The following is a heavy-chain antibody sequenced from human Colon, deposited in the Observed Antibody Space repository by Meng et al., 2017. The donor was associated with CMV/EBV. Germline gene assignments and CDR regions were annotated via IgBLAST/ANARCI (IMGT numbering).Heavy chain of an antibody. D-gene: IGHD1-26*01. J-gene: IGHJ4*02. CDR2: IRYDGSDK. Sequence: GESLKISCEASGFTFSGYGMHWVRQAPGKGLEWVAYIRYDGSDKYYADSVKGRFTISRDDSKNTLYVQMNSLRAEDTAVYYCAKDVLATDYFDYWGQGTLVTVSS. CDR3: AKDVLATDYFDY. CDR1: GFTFSGYG. V-gene: IGHV3-30*02.